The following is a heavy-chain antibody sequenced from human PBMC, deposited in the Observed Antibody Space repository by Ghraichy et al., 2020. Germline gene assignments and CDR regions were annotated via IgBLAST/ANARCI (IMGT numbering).Heavy chain of an antibody. CDR2: IYTSGST. D-gene: IGHD2-2*01. V-gene: IGHV4-4*07. Sequence: SETLSLTCTVSGGSISSYYWSWIRQPAGKGLEWIGRIYTSGSTNYNPSLKSRVTMSVDTSKNQFSLKLSSVTAADTAVYYCARDSALKCSSTSCSPYSSPGRWYWFDPWGQGTLVTVSS. CDR3: ARDSALKCSSTSCSPYSSPGRWYWFDP. CDR1: GGSISSYY. J-gene: IGHJ5*02.